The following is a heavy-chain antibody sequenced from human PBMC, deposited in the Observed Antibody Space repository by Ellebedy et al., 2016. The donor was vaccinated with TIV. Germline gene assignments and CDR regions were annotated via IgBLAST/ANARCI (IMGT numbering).Heavy chain of an antibody. J-gene: IGHJ4*02. CDR3: ARDLAAAGKSAY. D-gene: IGHD6-13*01. CDR1: GFTFSSYW. V-gene: IGHV3-74*01. CDR2: INSDGSST. Sequence: GESLKISCAASGFTFSSYWMHWVRQAPGKGLVWVSRINSDGSSTSYADSVKGRFTISRENAKSTLYLQMNSLRAEDTAVYYCARDLAAAGKSAYWGQGTPVTVSS.